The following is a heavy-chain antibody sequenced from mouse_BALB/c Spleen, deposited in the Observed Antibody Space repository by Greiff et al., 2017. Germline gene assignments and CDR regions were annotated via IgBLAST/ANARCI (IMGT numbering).Heavy chain of an antibody. J-gene: IGHJ3*01. Sequence: QVQLKQSGPGLVQPSQSLSITCTVSGFSLTSYGVHWVRQSPGKGLEWLGVIWSGGSTDYNAAFISRLSISKDNSKSQVFFKMNSLQADDTAIYYCARGERWLGAYWGQGTLVTVSA. CDR1: GFSLTSYG. CDR2: IWSGGST. V-gene: IGHV2-4-1*01. CDR3: ARGERWLGAY. D-gene: IGHD2-3*01.